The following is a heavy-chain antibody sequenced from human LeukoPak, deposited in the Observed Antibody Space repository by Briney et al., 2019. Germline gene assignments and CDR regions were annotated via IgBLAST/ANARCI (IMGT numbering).Heavy chain of an antibody. CDR3: ARVVFGAQYYYGSKAVGHWFNP. CDR2: IYYSGST. Sequence: SQTLSLTCTVSGGSISSGGYYWGWIRQHPGKGLEWIVYIYYSGSTYYNPSLKSRVTISVDTSKNQFSLKLSSVTAADTAVYYCARVVFGAQYYYGSKAVGHWFNPWGQGTLVTVSS. J-gene: IGHJ5*02. CDR1: GGSISSGGYY. V-gene: IGHV4-31*03. D-gene: IGHD3-10*01.